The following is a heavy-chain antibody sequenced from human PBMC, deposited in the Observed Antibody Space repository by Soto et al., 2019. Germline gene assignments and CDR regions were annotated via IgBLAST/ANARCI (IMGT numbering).Heavy chain of an antibody. CDR2: ISAYNGNT. D-gene: IGHD2-15*01. Sequence: ASVKCSFKASGYTFTSYGISWVRQAPGQGLDWMGWISAYNGNTKYAQDLQGRVTMTKDTSTSTAYMELRSLRSDDTAMDYCAMFSGGSYNKYYFYSGMDVLGQRTTVTVS. J-gene: IGHJ6*02. CDR1: GYTFTSYG. V-gene: IGHV1-18*04. CDR3: AMFSGGSYNKYYFYSGMDV.